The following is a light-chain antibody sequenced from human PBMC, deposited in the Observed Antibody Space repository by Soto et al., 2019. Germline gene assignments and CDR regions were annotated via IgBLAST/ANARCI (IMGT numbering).Light chain of an antibody. V-gene: IGKV1-9*01. CDR1: QGITSF. CDR2: TAS. CDR3: QQLNSYPLT. J-gene: IGKJ4*01. Sequence: DIQLTQSPSFLSASVGDRVSITCRASQGITSFLAWYQQIPGKVPKLLIYTASTLQSGVPPRFSGSGSGTEFTLTISSLQPEDFGTYYCQQLNSYPLTFGGGTRVAIK.